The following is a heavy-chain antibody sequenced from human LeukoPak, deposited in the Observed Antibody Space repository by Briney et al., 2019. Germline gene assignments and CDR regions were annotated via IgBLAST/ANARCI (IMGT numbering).Heavy chain of an antibody. CDR1: RFTFSNAW. V-gene: IGHV3-15*01. CDR2: IKSKTDGGTT. CDR3: PTGRYRTSVAVRYFAY. J-gene: IGHJ4*02. Sequence: GGSLRLSCAASRFTFSNAWMSWVRQAPGKGLEWVGRIKSKTDGGTTDYAAPVQGRCTISRDDSKNTLYLQMNSLKTEDTAVYYCPTGRYRTSVAVRYFAYWARGTVVPVPS. D-gene: IGHD6-19*01.